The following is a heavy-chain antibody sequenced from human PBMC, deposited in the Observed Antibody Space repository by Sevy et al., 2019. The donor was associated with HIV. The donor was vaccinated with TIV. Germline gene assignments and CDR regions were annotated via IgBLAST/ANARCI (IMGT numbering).Heavy chain of an antibody. CDR1: GVTFNSYA. Sequence: ASVKVSCKASGVTFNSYAFHWVRQAPGQGLEWMGGIIPMLGTTDYAQKFQGRVTISADESTSTVYMEQSSLRSEDTAVYYCTRGVTKIIGGGYYFDYWGQRTLVTVSS. V-gene: IGHV1-69*13. D-gene: IGHD3-22*01. CDR3: TRGVTKIIGGGYYFDY. CDR2: IIPMLGTT. J-gene: IGHJ4*02.